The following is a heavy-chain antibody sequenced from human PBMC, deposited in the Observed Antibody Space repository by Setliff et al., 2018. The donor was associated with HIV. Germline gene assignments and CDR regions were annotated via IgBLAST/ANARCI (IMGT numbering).Heavy chain of an antibody. V-gene: IGHV1-69*13. CDR1: GGTFSSYA. CDR2: ILPIFGTA. CDR3: TSRRITMVRGVISNDYYYYYMDV. Sequence: ASVKVSCKASGGTFSSYAIRWVRQAPGQGLEWMGGILPIFGTANYAQKFQGTVTITADESTSTAYMELSSLRSEDTAVYYCTSRRITMVRGVISNDYYYYYMDVWGKGTTVTVSS. D-gene: IGHD3-10*01. J-gene: IGHJ6*03.